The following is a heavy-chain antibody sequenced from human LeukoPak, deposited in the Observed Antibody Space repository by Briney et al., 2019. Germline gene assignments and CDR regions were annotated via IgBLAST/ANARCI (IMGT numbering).Heavy chain of an antibody. Sequence: GGSLRLSCAASGFRFTGYSMSWVRQAPGKGLEWVAGLGRSGEYTYYGDSVKGRFTISRDNSKDTVSLQMNSLRAEDSAIYYCVKDRPCDPCMPMDAWGQGTTVTVSS. CDR2: LGRSGEYT. J-gene: IGHJ6*02. D-gene: IGHD2-2*01. CDR1: GFRFTGYS. CDR3: VKDRPCDPCMPMDA. V-gene: IGHV3-23*01.